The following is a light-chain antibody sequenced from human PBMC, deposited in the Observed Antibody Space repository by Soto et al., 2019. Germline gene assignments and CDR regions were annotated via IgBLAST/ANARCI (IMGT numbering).Light chain of an antibody. CDR3: QHRSTWPRT. V-gene: IGKV3-11*01. Sequence: IVLPQSHATLSLSPGERATLSCRASQSVTSSLVWYQQKPGQAPRLLIYDASNRATGIPARFSGSGSGTDFTLTISNLEPEDFAVYYCQHRSTWPRTFGGGTKVDIK. CDR1: QSVTSS. CDR2: DAS. J-gene: IGKJ4*01.